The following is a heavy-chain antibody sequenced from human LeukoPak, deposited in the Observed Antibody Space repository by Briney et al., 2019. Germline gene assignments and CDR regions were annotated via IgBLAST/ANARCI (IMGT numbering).Heavy chain of an antibody. J-gene: IGHJ3*01. CDR2: IYPGDSDT. CDR1: GYSFTNYW. CDR3: ARRGFGESYGAFDF. V-gene: IGHV5-51*01. D-gene: IGHD3-10*01. Sequence: GESLKISCKGSGYSFTNYWIGWVRQMPGKGLEWMGLIYPGDSDTRYSPSFQGQVTISADKSLTTAYLQWSTLKASDTAIYYCARRGFGESYGAFDFWGQGTMVTVSS.